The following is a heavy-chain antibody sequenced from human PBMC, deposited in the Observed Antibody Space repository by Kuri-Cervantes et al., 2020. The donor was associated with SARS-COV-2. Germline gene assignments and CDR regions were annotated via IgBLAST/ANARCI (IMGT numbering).Heavy chain of an antibody. D-gene: IGHD3-3*01. J-gene: IGHJ2*01. Sequence: SVKVSCKASGGTFSSYAIRWVRQAPGQGLEWMGGIIPIFGTANYAQKFQGRVTITADKSTSTAYMELSSLRSEDTAVYYCARGDFWNGYYNWYFDLWGRGTLVTVSS. CDR1: GGTFSSYA. V-gene: IGHV1-69*06. CDR3: ARGDFWNGYYNWYFDL. CDR2: IIPIFGTA.